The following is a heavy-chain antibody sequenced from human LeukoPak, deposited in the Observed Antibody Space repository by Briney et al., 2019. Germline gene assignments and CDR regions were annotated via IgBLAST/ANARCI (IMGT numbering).Heavy chain of an antibody. Sequence: EASETLSLTCTVSGGSFSGYYCTWIRQPPGKGLEWIGEINHSRSANYNPSLKSRVTISLDTSKNQFSLKLSSVTAADTAVYYCARGQGTVTTHWGQGTLVTVSS. V-gene: IGHV4-34*01. D-gene: IGHD4-17*01. J-gene: IGHJ4*02. CDR2: INHSRSA. CDR3: ARGQGTVTTH. CDR1: GGSFSGYY.